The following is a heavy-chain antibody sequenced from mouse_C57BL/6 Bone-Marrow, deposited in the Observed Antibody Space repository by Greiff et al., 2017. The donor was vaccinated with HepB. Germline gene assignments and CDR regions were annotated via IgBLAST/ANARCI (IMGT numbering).Heavy chain of an antibody. V-gene: IGHV1-81*01. J-gene: IGHJ3*01. Sequence: VQLKESGAELARPGASMKLSCKASGYTFTSYGISWVKQRTGQGLEWIGEIYPRSGNTYYNEKFKGKATLTADKSSSTAYMELRSLTSEDSAVYFCARGPLYYGSTPFAYWGQGTLVTVSA. CDR2: IYPRSGNT. D-gene: IGHD1-1*01. CDR3: ARGPLYYGSTPFAY. CDR1: GYTFTSYG.